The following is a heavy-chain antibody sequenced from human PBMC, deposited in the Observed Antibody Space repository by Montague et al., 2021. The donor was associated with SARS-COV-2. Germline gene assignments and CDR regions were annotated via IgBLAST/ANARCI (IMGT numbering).Heavy chain of an antibody. CDR1: GFTFSSYW. CDR3: AREGAVAGLYYYYGMDV. Sequence: SLRLSCAASGFTFSSYWMSWVRQAPGKELEWVANIKQDGSEKYYVDSVKGRFTISRDNAKNSLYLQMNSLRAEDTAVYYCAREGAVAGLYYYYGMDVWGQGTTVTVSS. CDR2: IKQDGSEK. J-gene: IGHJ6*02. V-gene: IGHV3-7*01. D-gene: IGHD6-19*01.